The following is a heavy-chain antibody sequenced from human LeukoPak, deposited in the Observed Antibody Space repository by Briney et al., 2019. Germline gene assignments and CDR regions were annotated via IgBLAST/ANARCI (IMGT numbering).Heavy chain of an antibody. D-gene: IGHD6-25*01. J-gene: IGHJ4*02. CDR3: AGQRQEVGYFYY. Sequence: GGSLRLSCAASGFTFDDCGMSWVRQAPGKGLEWVSGINWNGGSTGYADSVKGRFTISRDNSKNTLYLQMNSLRPEDTAVYYCAGQRQEVGYFYYWGQGTLVTVSS. CDR1: GFTFDDCG. V-gene: IGHV3-20*04. CDR2: INWNGGST.